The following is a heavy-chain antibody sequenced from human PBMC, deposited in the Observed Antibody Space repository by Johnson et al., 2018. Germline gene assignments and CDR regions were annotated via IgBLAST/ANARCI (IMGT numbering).Heavy chain of an antibody. CDR2: ISGSGGST. V-gene: IGHV3-23*04. J-gene: IGHJ6*02. CDR3: ARDGTAGYSMDV. D-gene: IGHD3-10*01. CDR1: GFTFSSYA. Sequence: EVQLVESGGGLVQPGGSLRLSCAASGFTFSSYAMSWVRQAPGKGLEWVSAISGSGGSTYYADSVKGRFTISEDNAKSMLDLQMNSLRAEDTAVYDWARDGTAGYSMDVWGQGTTVTVSS.